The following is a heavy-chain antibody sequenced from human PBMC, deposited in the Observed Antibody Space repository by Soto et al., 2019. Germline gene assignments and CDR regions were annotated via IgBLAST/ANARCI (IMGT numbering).Heavy chain of an antibody. CDR1: GFTSTHYG. CDR2: ISYDGRNK. Sequence: QVQLVESGGGVVQPGRSLRLSCVISGFTSTHYGMNWVRQAPGKGLEWVAVISYDGRNKGYADSVKGRFTISRDNSRNTIYLEMNGLRVEDTAVYYCARQRQIFKYDGGDIEYWGQGTLVIVSS. D-gene: IGHD2-21*01. CDR3: ARQRQIFKYDGGDIEY. J-gene: IGHJ4*02. V-gene: IGHV3-30*03.